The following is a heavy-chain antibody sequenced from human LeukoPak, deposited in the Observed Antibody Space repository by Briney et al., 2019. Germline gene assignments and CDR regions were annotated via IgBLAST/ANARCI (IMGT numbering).Heavy chain of an antibody. CDR3: ARDQFGVPAYYYYGMDV. J-gene: IGHJ6*02. Sequence: GGSLRLSCAASGFTFSSYAMSWVRQAPGKGLEWVSAISGSGGSTYYADSVKGRFTISRDNSKNTLYLQMNSLRAEDTAVYYCARDQFGVPAYYYYGMDVWGQGTTVTVSS. CDR1: GFTFSSYA. V-gene: IGHV3-23*01. D-gene: IGHD2-2*01. CDR2: ISGSGGST.